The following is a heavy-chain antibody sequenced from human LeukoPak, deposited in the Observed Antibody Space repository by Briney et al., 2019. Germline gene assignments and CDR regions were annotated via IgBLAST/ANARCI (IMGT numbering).Heavy chain of an antibody. V-gene: IGHV3-23*01. D-gene: IGHD6-19*01. Sequence: PGASLRLSCAASGFTFSSYAMSWVRQAPGKGLEWVSAISGSGGSTYYADSVKGRFTISRDNSKNTLYLQMNGLRAEATAVYYCANIAVAGSDYWGQGTLVTVSS. CDR3: ANIAVAGSDY. CDR1: GFTFSSYA. J-gene: IGHJ4*02. CDR2: ISGSGGST.